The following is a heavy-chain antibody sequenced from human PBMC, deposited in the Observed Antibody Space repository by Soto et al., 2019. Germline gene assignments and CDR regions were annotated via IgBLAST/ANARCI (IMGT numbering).Heavy chain of an antibody. CDR3: AKDRYSSSRIFDY. CDR2: ISGSGTST. D-gene: IGHD6-19*01. CDR1: GFTLSSYA. Sequence: LRLSCAASGFTLSSYAMSWVRQAPGKGLEWVAAISGSGTSTYYADSVKGRFTISKDNSKNTLYLQMNSLRAEDTAVYYCAKDRYSSSRIFDYWGQGTLVTVSS. V-gene: IGHV3-23*01. J-gene: IGHJ4*02.